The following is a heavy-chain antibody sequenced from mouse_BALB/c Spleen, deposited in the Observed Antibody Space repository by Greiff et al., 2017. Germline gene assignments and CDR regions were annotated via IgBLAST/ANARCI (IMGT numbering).Heavy chain of an antibody. V-gene: IGHV14-3*02. CDR2: IDPANGNT. D-gene: IGHD3-1*01. J-gene: IGHJ2*01. CDR3: ARGGSSDYFDY. CDR1: GFNIKDTY. Sequence: VQPQQSGAELVKPGASVKLSCTASGFNIKDTYMHWVKQRPEQGLEWIGRIDPANGNTKYDPKFQGKATITADTSSNTAYLQLSSLTSEDTAVYYCARGGSSDYFDYWGQGTTLTVSS.